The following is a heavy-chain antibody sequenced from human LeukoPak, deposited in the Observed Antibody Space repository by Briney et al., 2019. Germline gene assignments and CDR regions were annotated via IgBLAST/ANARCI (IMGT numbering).Heavy chain of an antibody. CDR1: GGSFSGYY. CDR2: INHSGST. Sequence: SETLSLTCAVYGGSFSGYYWSWIRQPPGKGLEWIGEINHSGSTNYNPSLKSRVTISVDTSKNQFSLKLSSVTAADTAVCYCARGRDSSGWYRVWYFDYWGQGTLVTVSS. J-gene: IGHJ4*02. V-gene: IGHV4-34*01. CDR3: ARGRDSSGWYRVWYFDY. D-gene: IGHD6-19*01.